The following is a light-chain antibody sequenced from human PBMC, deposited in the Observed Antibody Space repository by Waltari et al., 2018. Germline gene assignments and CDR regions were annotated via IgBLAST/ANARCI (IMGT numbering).Light chain of an antibody. Sequence: DFVMTQSPDSLAVSLGERATINCKSSQSVLYSSNNKNYLAWYQQKPGQPPKLLIHWASTRVSGVPDRFSGSGSGTDFTLTISSLQAEDVAVYYCQQYYSTPLTFGGGTKVEIK. V-gene: IGKV4-1*01. J-gene: IGKJ4*01. CDR1: QSVLYSSNNKNY. CDR2: WAS. CDR3: QQYYSTPLT.